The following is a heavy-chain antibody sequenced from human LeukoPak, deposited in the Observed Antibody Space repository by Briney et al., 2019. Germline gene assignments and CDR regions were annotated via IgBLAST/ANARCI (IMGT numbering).Heavy chain of an antibody. D-gene: IGHD2-21*02. CDR2: ISSSSSYI. Sequence: GGSLRLSCAASGFTFDDYGMSWVRQAPGKGLEWVSSISSSSSYIYYADSVKGRFTISRDNAKNSLYLQMNSLRAEDTAVYYCTADCGGDCYSGYWGQGTLVTVSS. CDR3: TADCGGDCYSGY. V-gene: IGHV3-21*01. J-gene: IGHJ4*02. CDR1: GFTFDDYG.